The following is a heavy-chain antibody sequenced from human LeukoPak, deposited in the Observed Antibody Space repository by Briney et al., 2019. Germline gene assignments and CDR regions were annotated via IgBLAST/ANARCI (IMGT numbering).Heavy chain of an antibody. CDR1: GGTFSSYA. D-gene: IGHD2-15*01. CDR2: IIPIFGTA. CDR3: ARGKLADPYCSGGSCYLNYYYYMDV. Sequence: SVKVSCKASGGTFSSYAISWVRQAPGQGLEWMGGIIPIFGTANYAQKFQGRVTITADESTSTAYMELSSLRSEDTAVYYCARGKLADPYCSGGSCYLNYYYYMDVWGKGTTVTISS. J-gene: IGHJ6*03. V-gene: IGHV1-69*13.